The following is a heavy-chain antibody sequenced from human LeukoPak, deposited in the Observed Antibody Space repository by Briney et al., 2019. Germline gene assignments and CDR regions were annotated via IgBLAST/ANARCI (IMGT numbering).Heavy chain of an antibody. CDR3: ARDIYGDYEYAFDI. V-gene: IGHV4-4*02. Sequence: SETLSLTSAVSGGSISSSNWWSWVRQPPGKGLEWIGRIFHTGTTDYKTSLKGRVTISVDKSKNQFSLKLSSVTAADTAVYYCARDIYGDYEYAFDIWGQGTMVTVSS. CDR2: IFHTGTT. J-gene: IGHJ3*02. D-gene: IGHD4-17*01. CDR1: GGSISSSNW.